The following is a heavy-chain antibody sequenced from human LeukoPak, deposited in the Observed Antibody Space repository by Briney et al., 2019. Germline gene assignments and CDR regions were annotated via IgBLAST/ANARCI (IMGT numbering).Heavy chain of an antibody. CDR1: GHTFTSYG. V-gene: IGHV1-18*01. D-gene: IGHD3-22*01. CDR3: ARDGYYDSSGYYTDAFEV. CDR2: ISPYNGNT. Sequence: ASVTVSCKASGHTFTSYGISWVRQAPGQGLEWMGWISPYNGNTNYAQKFQGRVTMTADTSTSTAYMELRSLRSGDTAVYYCARDGYYDSSGYYTDAFEVWGQGTMVTVSS. J-gene: IGHJ3*01.